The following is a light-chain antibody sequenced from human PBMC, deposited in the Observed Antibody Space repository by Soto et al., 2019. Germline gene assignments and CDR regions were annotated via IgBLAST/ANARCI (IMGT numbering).Light chain of an antibody. CDR1: QSVRSY. V-gene: IGKV3-11*01. J-gene: IGKJ1*01. CDR2: DAS. CDR3: QQRSNWPWT. Sequence: EIVLTQSPATLSLSPGERATLSCRASQSVRSYLAWYQQKPGQAPRLLIYDASNRATGIPARFSGSGSGTDVTLTISSLEPEDCAVYYCQQRSNWPWTFGQGTKVEIK.